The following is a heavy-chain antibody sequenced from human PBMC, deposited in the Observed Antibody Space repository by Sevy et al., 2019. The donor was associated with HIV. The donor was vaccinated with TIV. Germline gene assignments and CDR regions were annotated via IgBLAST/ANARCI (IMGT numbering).Heavy chain of an antibody. Sequence: GESLKISCAASGFTFSSYWMHWVRQAPGKGLEWVANIKQDESKKYYVASVEGRFTISRDNAKDSLYLQMNSLRPGDTAVYYCARGNSGSFDYWGQGTLVTVSS. D-gene: IGHD3-22*01. J-gene: IGHJ4*02. CDR2: IKQDESKK. CDR1: GFTFSSYW. V-gene: IGHV3-7*04. CDR3: ARGNSGSFDY.